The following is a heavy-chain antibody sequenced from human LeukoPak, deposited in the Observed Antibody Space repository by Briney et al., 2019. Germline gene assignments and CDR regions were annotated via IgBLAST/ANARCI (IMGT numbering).Heavy chain of an antibody. J-gene: IGHJ4*02. CDR3: ARGPTYDYVWGSYRSSSYFDY. CDR2: IIPIFGTA. V-gene: IGHV1-69*06. Sequence: SVKVSCKASGGTFSSYAVSWVRQAPGQGLEWMGGIIPIFGTANYAQKFQGRVTITADKSTSTAYMELSSLRSEDTAVYYCARGPTYDYVWGSYRSSSYFDYWGQGTLVTVSS. CDR1: GGTFSSYA. D-gene: IGHD3-16*02.